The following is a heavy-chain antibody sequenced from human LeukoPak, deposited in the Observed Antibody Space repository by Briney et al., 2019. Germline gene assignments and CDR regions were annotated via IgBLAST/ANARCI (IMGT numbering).Heavy chain of an antibody. CDR1: GFTFDDYG. CDR2: INWNGGST. D-gene: IGHD5-18*01. V-gene: IGHV3-20*04. CDR3: ARHLSGVTGYTYGRGIDY. J-gene: IGHJ4*02. Sequence: GGSLRLSCAASGFTFDDYGMSWVRQAPGKGLEWVSGINWNGGSTGYADSVKCRFTISRDNAKNSLYLQMNSLRAEDTAVYYCARHLSGVTGYTYGRGIDYWGQGTLVTVSS.